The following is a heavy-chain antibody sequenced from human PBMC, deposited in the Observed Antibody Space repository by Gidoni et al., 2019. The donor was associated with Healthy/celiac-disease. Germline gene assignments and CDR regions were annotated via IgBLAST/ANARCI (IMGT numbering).Heavy chain of an antibody. V-gene: IGHV3-15*01. CDR1: GFTFSNAW. CDR3: TTDRSDQVYYYDSSGYYYD. Sequence: EVQLVESGGGLVKPGGSLRLSCAASGFTFSNAWMSWVRQAPGKGLEWVGRIKSKTDGGTTDYAAPVKGRFTISRDDSKNTLYLQMNSLKTEDTAVYYCTTDRSDQVYYYDSSGYYYDWGQGTLVTVSS. D-gene: IGHD3-22*01. CDR2: IKSKTDGGTT. J-gene: IGHJ4*02.